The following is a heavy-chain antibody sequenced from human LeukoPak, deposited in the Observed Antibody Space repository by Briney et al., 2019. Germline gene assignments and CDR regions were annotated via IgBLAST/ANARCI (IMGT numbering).Heavy chain of an antibody. CDR3: ARCDSHYFDY. J-gene: IGHJ4*02. CDR2: IYHSGST. CDR1: GGSISSGGYS. D-gene: IGHD2-21*02. V-gene: IGHV4-30-2*01. Sequence: SQTLSLTCAVSGGSISSGGYSWSWIRQPPGKGLEWIGYIYHSGSTYYNPSLKSRVTISVDRSKNQFSLKLSSVTAADAAVYYCARCDSHYFDYWGQGTLVTVSS.